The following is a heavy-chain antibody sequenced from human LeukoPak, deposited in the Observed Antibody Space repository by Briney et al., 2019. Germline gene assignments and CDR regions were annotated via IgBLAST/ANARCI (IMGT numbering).Heavy chain of an antibody. CDR1: GFTFSSSA. Sequence: GGSLRLSCAASGFTFSSSAMSWVRQAPGKGLEWVSSISGSGSGGITYYADSVKGRFTVSRDNSKNTLYLQMNSLRAEDTAIYYCAKTNTDIVVVPAATFDYWGQGTLVTVSS. J-gene: IGHJ4*02. CDR2: ISGSGSGGIT. CDR3: AKTNTDIVVVPAATFDY. V-gene: IGHV3-23*01. D-gene: IGHD2-2*01.